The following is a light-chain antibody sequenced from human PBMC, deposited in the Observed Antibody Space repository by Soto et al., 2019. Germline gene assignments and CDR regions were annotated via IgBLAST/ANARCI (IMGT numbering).Light chain of an antibody. CDR2: GAS. CDR1: QSISXN. Sequence: EIVMTQSPATLSVSPGXXXXLXXXASQSISXNLAWYQQKPGQAPRLLIYGASTRATGIPARFSGSGSGTEFTLTISSLQSEDFAIYXXXHYXNWPPWTFGQGTKVEIK. CDR3: XHYXNWPPWT. V-gene: IGKV3-15*01. J-gene: IGKJ1*01.